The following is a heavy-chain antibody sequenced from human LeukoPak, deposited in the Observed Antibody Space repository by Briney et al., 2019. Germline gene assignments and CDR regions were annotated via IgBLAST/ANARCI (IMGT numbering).Heavy chain of an antibody. Sequence: SETLSLTCAVYGGSFSGYYWSWIRQPPGKGLEWIGEINHSGSTNYNPSLKSRVTISVDTSKNQFSLKLSSVTAADTAVYYCARRRLSRGSYYGSGSYYYFDYWGQGTLVTVSS. CDR3: ARRRLSRGSYYGSGSYYYFDY. CDR2: INHSGST. D-gene: IGHD3-10*01. V-gene: IGHV4-34*01. CDR1: GGSFSGYY. J-gene: IGHJ4*02.